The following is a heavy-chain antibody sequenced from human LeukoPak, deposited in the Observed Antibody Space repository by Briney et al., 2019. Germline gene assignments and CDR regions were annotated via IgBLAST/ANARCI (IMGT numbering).Heavy chain of an antibody. CDR2: IIPIFGTA. CDR1: GGTFSSYA. D-gene: IGHD3-10*01. CDR3: ARIGYYGSGTYYNSGFDY. V-gene: IGHV1-69*06. Sequence: SVKVSCKASGGTFSSYAISWVRQAPGQGLEWMGRIIPIFGTANYAQKFQGRVTITADKSTSSAYMELSSLRSEDTAVYYCARIGYYGSGTYYNSGFDYWGQGTLVTVSS. J-gene: IGHJ4*02.